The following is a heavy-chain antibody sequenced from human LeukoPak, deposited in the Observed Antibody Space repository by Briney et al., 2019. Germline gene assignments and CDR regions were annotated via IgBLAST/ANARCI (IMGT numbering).Heavy chain of an antibody. CDR2: ISSSSSYI. CDR3: ATEGTYYYGMDV. Sequence: PGGSLRLSCAASGFTFSSYSMNWVRQAPGKGLEWVSSISSSSSYIYYADSVKGRFTISRDNAKNSLYLQMNSLGAEDTAVCYCATEGTYYYGMDVWGKGTTVTVSS. D-gene: IGHD3-10*01. V-gene: IGHV3-21*01. J-gene: IGHJ6*04. CDR1: GFTFSSYS.